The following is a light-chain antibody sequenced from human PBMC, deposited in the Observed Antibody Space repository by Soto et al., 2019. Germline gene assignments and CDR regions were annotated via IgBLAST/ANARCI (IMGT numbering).Light chain of an antibody. V-gene: IGKV3-15*01. Sequence: EIVMTQSPATLSVSPGERATLSCRASQSVSSNLAWYQQKPGQAPRLLIYGASTRATGIPARFSGSGSGTEFTLIISSLQSEDFAVYYCHHYYNWPYTFGQGTKLEIK. J-gene: IGKJ2*01. CDR3: HHYYNWPYT. CDR2: GAS. CDR1: QSVSSN.